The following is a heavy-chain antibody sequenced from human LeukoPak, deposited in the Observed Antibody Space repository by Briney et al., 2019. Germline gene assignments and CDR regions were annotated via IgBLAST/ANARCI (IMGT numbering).Heavy chain of an antibody. CDR3: AREGGTMATVEFASWVDP. V-gene: IGHV1-18*01. J-gene: IGHJ5*02. CDR1: GYTFSSYG. CDR2: ISAYNGDT. D-gene: IGHD5-24*01. Sequence: ASVKVSCRASGYTFSSYGISWGRQAPGQGLEWMGWISAYNGDTHYAQKFQGRDTMTTDTSTSTAYMELRSLRSDDTAMYYCAREGGTMATVEFASWVDPWGQGTLVTVSS.